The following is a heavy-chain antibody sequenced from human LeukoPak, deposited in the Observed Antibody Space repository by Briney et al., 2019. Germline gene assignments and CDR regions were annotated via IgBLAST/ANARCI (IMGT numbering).Heavy chain of an antibody. CDR3: ARYISSGLDY. Sequence: PSETLSLTCAVSGDSMSSTKWWSWVRQPPGKGLEWIGEIYHSGSTNYNPSLKSRITISVDRSKNQVSLNLNSVTAADTAVYYCARYISSGLDYWGQGTLVTVSS. D-gene: IGHD6-6*01. CDR1: GDSMSSTKW. CDR2: IYHSGST. J-gene: IGHJ4*02. V-gene: IGHV4-4*02.